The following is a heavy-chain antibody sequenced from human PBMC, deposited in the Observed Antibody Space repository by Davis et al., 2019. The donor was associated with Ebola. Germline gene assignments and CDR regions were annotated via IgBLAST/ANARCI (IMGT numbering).Heavy chain of an antibody. Sequence: MPSETLSLTCAVSGGSIRSTNWWCWVRQPPGKGLEWIGEIFHSGNTKYNPSLNNRVSISVDKSKNQFSLRLTTVTAADTAVYFCAREAPASGGDRDAFDIWGQGRMVTVSS. V-gene: IGHV4-4*02. CDR3: AREAPASGGDRDAFDI. J-gene: IGHJ3*02. D-gene: IGHD2-21*01. CDR2: IFHSGNT. CDR1: GGSIRSTNW.